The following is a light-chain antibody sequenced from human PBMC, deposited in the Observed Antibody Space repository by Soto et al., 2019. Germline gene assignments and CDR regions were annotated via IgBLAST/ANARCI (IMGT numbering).Light chain of an antibody. CDR2: DVS. J-gene: IGKJ5*01. V-gene: IGKV3-11*01. CDR3: QQRSSWPPT. Sequence: EIVLTQSPATLSLSPGERVTLSCRASQRISSYLAWYQQKPGQAPRLLIYDVSNRATGIPARFSGSGSGTDFTLTINSLEPEDFAVYYCQQRSSWPPTFGQGTRLKIK. CDR1: QRISSY.